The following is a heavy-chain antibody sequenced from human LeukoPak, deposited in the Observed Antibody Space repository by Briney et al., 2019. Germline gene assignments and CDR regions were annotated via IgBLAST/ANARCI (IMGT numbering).Heavy chain of an antibody. D-gene: IGHD3-10*02. Sequence: PGGSLRLSCAASGFKFHDIGMTWVRQAPGKGLEWVSGITWNGARTAYAASVEGRFTISRDNAKNSLYLQMNSLRAEDTAVYYCAELGITMIGGVWGKRTTVTISS. CDR3: AELGITMIGGV. V-gene: IGHV3-20*04. J-gene: IGHJ6*04. CDR2: ITWNGART. CDR1: GFKFHDIG.